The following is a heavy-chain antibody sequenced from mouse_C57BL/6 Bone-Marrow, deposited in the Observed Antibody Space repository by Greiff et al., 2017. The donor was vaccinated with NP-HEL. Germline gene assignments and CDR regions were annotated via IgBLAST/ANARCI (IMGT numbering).Heavy chain of an antibody. J-gene: IGHJ1*03. CDR3: ARERALLPWYFDV. Sequence: EVKLMESGGGLVKPGGSLKLSCAASGFTFSSYAMSWVRQTPEKRLEWVATISDGGSYTYYPDNVKGRFTISRDNAKNNLYLQMNQLRSEDTAMYYFARERALLPWYFDVWGTGTTVTVSS. CDR1: GFTFSSYA. CDR2: ISDGGSYT. V-gene: IGHV5-4*01. D-gene: IGHD1-1*01.